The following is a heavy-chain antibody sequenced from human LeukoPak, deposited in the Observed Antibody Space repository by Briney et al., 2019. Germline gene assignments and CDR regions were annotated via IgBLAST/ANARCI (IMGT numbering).Heavy chain of an antibody. D-gene: IGHD5-18*01. CDR2: ISGSGGST. CDR1: GFTFSSYW. CDR3: AKARGYSYGYSDY. J-gene: IGHJ4*02. V-gene: IGHV3-23*01. Sequence: GGSLRLSCAASGFTFSSYWMSWVRQAPGKGLEWVSAISGSGGSTYYADSVKGRFTISRDNSKNTLYLQMNSLRGEDTAVYYCAKARGYSYGYSDYWGQGTLVTVSS.